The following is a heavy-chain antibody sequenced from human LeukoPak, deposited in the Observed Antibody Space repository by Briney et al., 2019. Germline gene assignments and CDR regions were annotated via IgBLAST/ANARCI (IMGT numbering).Heavy chain of an antibody. CDR1: GGSISSIFSY. V-gene: IGHV4-39*07. CDR3: AKRMSLTYYYDNSGHHDAFDI. D-gene: IGHD3-22*01. Sequence: PSETLSLTCTVSGGSISSIFSYWGWIRQPPGKGLEWIGNISYSGSTYYNPSLKSRVTISVDTSKNQFSLKLSSVTAADTAVYYCAKRMSLTYYYDNSGHHDAFDIWGQGTMVTVSS. J-gene: IGHJ3*02. CDR2: ISYSGST.